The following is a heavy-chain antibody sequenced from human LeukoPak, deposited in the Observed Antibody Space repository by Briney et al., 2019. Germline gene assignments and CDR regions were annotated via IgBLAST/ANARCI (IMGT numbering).Heavy chain of an antibody. CDR1: GLTFSSSW. CDR3: ARKKEDAFDT. J-gene: IGHJ3*02. Sequence: GGSLRLSCAASGLTFSSSWMTWVRQAPGKGLEWVANIKQDGREKYYVDSVKGRFTISRDNAHNSLYLQMNSLRVEDTAVYYCARKKEDAFDTWGQGTMVTVSS. CDR2: IKQDGREK. V-gene: IGHV3-7*01.